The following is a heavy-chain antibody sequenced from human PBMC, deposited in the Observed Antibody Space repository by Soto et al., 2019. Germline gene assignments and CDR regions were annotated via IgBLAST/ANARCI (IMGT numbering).Heavy chain of an antibody. CDR2: ILTIFRTP. V-gene: IGHV1-69*01. J-gene: IGHJ6*02. D-gene: IGHD2-2*03. CDR1: GGTFNNHP. Sequence: QVQLVQSGAEVKKPGSSVTVSCKASGGTFNNHPITWVRQAPGQGLEWMGGILTIFRTPNYAQKFQGRVTITADEGTNTAYMELSSLTSEDTAMYYCAVGYCSSSSCSFNSDGMDVWGQGTTVTVS. CDR3: AVGYCSSSSCSFNSDGMDV.